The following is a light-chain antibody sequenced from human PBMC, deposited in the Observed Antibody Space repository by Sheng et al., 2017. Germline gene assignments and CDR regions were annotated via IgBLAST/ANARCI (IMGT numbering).Light chain of an antibody. CDR1: QSVGSN. V-gene: IGKV3-15*01. CDR2: GAS. J-gene: IGKJ2*01. CDR3: QQYNDWPMYT. Sequence: EIVVTQSPATLSVSPGERAALSCRASQSVGSNLAWYQQKPGQAPRLLIFGASSRGAGIPARFSGSGSGTEFTLTISSLQSEDFVLYYCQQYNDWPMYTFGQGTKLEIK.